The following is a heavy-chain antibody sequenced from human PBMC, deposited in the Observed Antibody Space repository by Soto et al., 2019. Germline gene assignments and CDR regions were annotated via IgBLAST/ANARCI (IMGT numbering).Heavy chain of an antibody. CDR1: GGTFSSYA. V-gene: IGHV1-69*01. J-gene: IGHJ6*02. D-gene: IGHD2-2*01. Sequence: QVQLVQSGAEVKKPGSSVKVSCKASGGTFSSYAISWVRQAPGQGLEWMGGIIAIFGTANYAQKFQGRVTITADESTSTAYMELSSLRSEDTVVYYCARDFLGYCSSTSCSGSYYYYGMDVWGQGTTVTVSS. CDR2: IIAIFGTA. CDR3: ARDFLGYCSSTSCSGSYYYYGMDV.